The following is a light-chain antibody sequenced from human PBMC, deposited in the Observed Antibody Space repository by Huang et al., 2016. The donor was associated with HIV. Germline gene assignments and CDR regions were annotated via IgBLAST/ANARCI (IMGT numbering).Light chain of an antibody. CDR2: DAS. CDR1: QSVTGN. V-gene: IGKV3-15*01. J-gene: IGKJ1*01. Sequence: VVLTQSPAALSVSPGERVTLSCRASQSVTGNLAWYLQKPGQAPRVLIYDASTRGAGTPARFSGSGSGTEFTLTISSLQSDDFGVYYCQQYTNPPPWTFGQGTRVEI. CDR3: QQYTNPPPWT.